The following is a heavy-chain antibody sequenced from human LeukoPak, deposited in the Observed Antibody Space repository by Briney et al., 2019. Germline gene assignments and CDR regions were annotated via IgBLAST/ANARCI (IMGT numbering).Heavy chain of an antibody. Sequence: GGSLRLSCAASGFTFSNYGMEWVRQAPGKGLEWVALIWNDGNNKHYADSVKGRFSISRDNSKNTLYLQMNSLRAEDTAVYYCARHIWKGSCRSTSCSSLDYWGQGTLVTDSS. CDR3: ARHIWKGSCRSTSCSSLDY. CDR1: GFTFSNYG. V-gene: IGHV3-33*01. J-gene: IGHJ4*02. CDR2: IWNDGNNK. D-gene: IGHD2-2*01.